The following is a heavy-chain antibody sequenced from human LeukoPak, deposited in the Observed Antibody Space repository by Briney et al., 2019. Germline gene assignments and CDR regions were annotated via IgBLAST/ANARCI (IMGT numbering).Heavy chain of an antibody. CDR1: GGSISSSSYY. J-gene: IGHJ6*03. CDR2: IYYSGST. CDR3: ASEPYSNYDYYYYMDV. D-gene: IGHD4-11*01. V-gene: IGHV4-39*01. Sequence: SETLSLTCTVSGGSISSSSYYWGWLRQPPGKGLEWIGSIYYSGSTYYNPSLKSRVTISVDTSKNQFSLKLSSVTAADTAVYYCASEPYSNYDYYYYMDVWGKGTTVTVSS.